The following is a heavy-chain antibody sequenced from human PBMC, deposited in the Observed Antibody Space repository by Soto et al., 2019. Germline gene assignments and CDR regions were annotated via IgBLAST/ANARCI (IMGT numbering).Heavy chain of an antibody. D-gene: IGHD6-19*01. J-gene: IGHJ6*02. V-gene: IGHV5-10-1*01. CDR3: ARLAIAVARYGMDV. CDR1: GYRFASYW. CDR2: IAPSDSYT. Sequence: ESLKISCKGSGYRFASYWISCARHMPGKGLEWMGRIAPSDSYTNYSPSFQGHVTISADKSISTAYLQWSSLKASDTAMYYCARLAIAVARYGMDVWGQGTTVTVSS.